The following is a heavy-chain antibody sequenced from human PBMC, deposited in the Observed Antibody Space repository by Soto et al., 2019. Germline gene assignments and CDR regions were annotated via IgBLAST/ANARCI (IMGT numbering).Heavy chain of an antibody. CDR2: LIPIYGEP. V-gene: IGHV1-69*06. CDR1: GFTFNVYG. Sequence: QVQLVQSGAEVKNPGSSVRVSCKTSGFTFNVYGIHWVRQAPGQGLEWMGGLIPIYGEPNYAQKFQGRVTITADKSTTTVYLELSSLRSEDTAVYFCARVRDPHLDHYGLNVWGQGTPVTVSS. J-gene: IGHJ6*02. CDR3: ARVRDPHLDHYGLNV.